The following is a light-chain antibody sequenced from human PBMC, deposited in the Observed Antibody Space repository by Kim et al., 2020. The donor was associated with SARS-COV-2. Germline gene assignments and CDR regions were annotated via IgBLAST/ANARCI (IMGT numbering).Light chain of an antibody. J-gene: IGLJ2*01. CDR2: SNN. CDR1: RSHIGINT. CDR3: AAWDDSLNVVV. V-gene: IGLV1-44*01. Sequence: GQRLTISCSGRRSHIGINTVNWYQQLPGTAPKLLIYSNNQRPSGVPDRFSGSKSGTSASLAISGLQSEDEADYYCAAWDDSLNVVVFGGGTQLTVL.